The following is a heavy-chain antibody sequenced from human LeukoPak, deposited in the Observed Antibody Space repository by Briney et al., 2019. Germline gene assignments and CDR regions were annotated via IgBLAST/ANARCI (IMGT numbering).Heavy chain of an antibody. CDR1: GGSISSSSYY. Sequence: PSETLSLTCTVSGGSISSSSYYWGWIRQPPGKGLEWIGSIYYSGSTYYNPSLKSRVTISVDTSKNQFSLKLSSVTAADTAVYYCARYQVLRYFDQDYWGQGTLVTVSS. J-gene: IGHJ4*02. CDR3: ARYQVLRYFDQDY. CDR2: IYYSGST. V-gene: IGHV4-39*01. D-gene: IGHD3-9*01.